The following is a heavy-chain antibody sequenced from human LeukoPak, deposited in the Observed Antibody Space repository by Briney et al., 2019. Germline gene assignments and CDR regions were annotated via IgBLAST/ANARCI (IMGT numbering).Heavy chain of an antibody. CDR2: IWYDGSNK. J-gene: IGHJ3*01. D-gene: IGHD6-19*01. Sequence: PGGSLRLSCAASGFTFSSYGMHWVRQAPGKGLEWVALIWYDGSNKYYADSVKGRLTISRDNSKNTLYLQMNSLRAEDTAVYYCAKDAYSSGWPNSWGQGTMVTVSS. CDR3: AKDAYSSGWPNS. CDR1: GFTFSSYG. V-gene: IGHV3-33*06.